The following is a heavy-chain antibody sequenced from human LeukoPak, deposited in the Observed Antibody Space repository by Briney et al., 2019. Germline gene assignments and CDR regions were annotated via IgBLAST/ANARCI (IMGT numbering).Heavy chain of an antibody. V-gene: IGHV3-48*01. Sequence: GGSLRLSCAASGFTFSSYSMSWVRQAPGKGLEWVSYISSSSSTLYYADSVKGRFTISRDNSKNTLYVQMNSLRAEDTAVYYCAKSVGSGSYYNNDCWGQGTLVTVSS. D-gene: IGHD3-10*01. J-gene: IGHJ4*02. CDR2: ISSSSSTL. CDR1: GFTFSSYS. CDR3: AKSVGSGSYYNNDC.